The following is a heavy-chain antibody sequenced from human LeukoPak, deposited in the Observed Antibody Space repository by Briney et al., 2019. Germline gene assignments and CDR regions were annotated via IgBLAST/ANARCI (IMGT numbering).Heavy chain of an antibody. Sequence: PSETLSLTCAVYGGSFSGYYWSWIRQPPGKGLEWIGEINHRGSTNYNPSLKSRVTISVDTSKNQFSLKLSSVTAADTAVYYCAREEYVWGSYRPLDYWGQGTLVTVSS. V-gene: IGHV4-34*01. D-gene: IGHD3-16*02. CDR3: AREEYVWGSYRPLDY. CDR1: GGSFSGYY. CDR2: INHRGST. J-gene: IGHJ4*02.